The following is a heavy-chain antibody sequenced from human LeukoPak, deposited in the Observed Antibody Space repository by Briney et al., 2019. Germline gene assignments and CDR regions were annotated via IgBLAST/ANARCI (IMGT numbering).Heavy chain of an antibody. J-gene: IGHJ4*02. Sequence: GGSLRLSCAASGFSFSYYGMHWVRQAPGKGLEWVSVIYSGGSTYYADSVKGRFTISRDNSKNTLYLQMNSLRAEDTAVYYCARLGDYWGQGTLVTVSS. V-gene: IGHV3-53*01. CDR2: IYSGGST. CDR1: GFSFSYYG. CDR3: ARLGDY.